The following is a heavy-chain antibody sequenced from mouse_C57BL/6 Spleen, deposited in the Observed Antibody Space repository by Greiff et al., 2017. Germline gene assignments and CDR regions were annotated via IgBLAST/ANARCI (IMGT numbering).Heavy chain of an antibody. V-gene: IGHV1-55*01. CDR3: AHYYGSSYDFYY. CDR2: IYPGSGST. J-gene: IGHJ2*01. Sequence: QVQLQQPGAELVKPGASVKMSCKASGYTFTSYWITWVKQRPGQGLEWIGDIYPGSGSTNYNEKFKSKATLTVDTSSSTAYMQLSSLTSEDSAVYYCAHYYGSSYDFYYWGQGTTLTVSS. D-gene: IGHD1-1*01. CDR1: GYTFTSYW.